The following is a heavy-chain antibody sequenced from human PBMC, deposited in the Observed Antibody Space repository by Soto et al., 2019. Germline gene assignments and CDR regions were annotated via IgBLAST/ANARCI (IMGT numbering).Heavy chain of an antibody. CDR3: ARQMEVIAVAANYYYMDV. V-gene: IGHV4-59*01. D-gene: IGHD6-19*01. CDR2: IYYSGST. CDR1: GGSISSYY. J-gene: IGHJ6*03. Sequence: PSETLSLTCTVSGGSISSYYWSWIRQPPGKGLEWIGYIYYSGSTNYNPSLKSRVTISVDTSKNQFSLKLSSVTAADTAVYYCARQMEVIAVAANYYYMDVWGKGTTVTVSS.